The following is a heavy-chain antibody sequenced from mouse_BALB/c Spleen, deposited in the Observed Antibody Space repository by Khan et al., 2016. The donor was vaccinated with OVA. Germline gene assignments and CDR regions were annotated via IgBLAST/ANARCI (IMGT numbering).Heavy chain of an antibody. V-gene: IGHV2-2*01. D-gene: IGHD2-14*01. CDR2: IWGGGST. J-gene: IGHJ3*01. CDR3: ARKSDVYDLTY. CDR1: GFSLSSYG. Sequence: QVQLKESGPGLVPPSQTLSITCTVSGFSLSSYGVNWVSQSPGKGLEWLGVIWGGGSTNYHEALISRLSILKENYKTQVFFKLNSLQADDTAMYYCARKSDVYDLTYWGQGTPVTVSA.